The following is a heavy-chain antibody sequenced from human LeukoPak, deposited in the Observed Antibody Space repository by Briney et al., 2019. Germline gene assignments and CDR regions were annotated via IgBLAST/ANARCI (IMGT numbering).Heavy chain of an antibody. V-gene: IGHV4-39*01. CDR2: FYYSGST. CDR3: ARRVYYGSGSYPIAYYFDY. Sequence: SETLSLTCTVSGGSISSSSYYWGWIRQPPGKGLEWIGNFYYSGSTYYNPSLKSRVTISVDTSKNQFSLKLTSVTAADTAVYYCARRVYYGSGSYPIAYYFDYWGQGTLVTVSS. J-gene: IGHJ4*02. CDR1: GGSISSSSYY. D-gene: IGHD3-10*01.